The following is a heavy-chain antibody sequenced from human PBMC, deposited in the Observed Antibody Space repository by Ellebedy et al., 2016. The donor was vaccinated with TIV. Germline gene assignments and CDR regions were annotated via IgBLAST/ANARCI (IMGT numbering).Heavy chain of an antibody. CDR3: AAYGDYVDKPYY. D-gene: IGHD4-17*01. J-gene: IGHJ4*02. CDR1: GGSISSSSYY. CDR2: IYYSGST. V-gene: IGHV4-39*01. Sequence: MPSETLSLTCTVSGGSISSSSYYRGWIRQPPGKGLEWIGSIYYSGSTYYNPSLKSRVTISVDTSKNQFSLKLSSVTAADTAVYYYAAYGDYVDKPYYWGQGTLVTVSS.